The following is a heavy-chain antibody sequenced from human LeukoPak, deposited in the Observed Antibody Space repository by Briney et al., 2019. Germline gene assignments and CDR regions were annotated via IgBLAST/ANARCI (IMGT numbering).Heavy chain of an antibody. V-gene: IGHV4-30-2*01. D-gene: IGHD3-3*01. J-gene: IGHJ5*02. Sequence: KPSVTLSLTCAVSGGSISSGGYSWSWIRQPPGKGLEWIGYIYHSGSTYYNPSLKSRVTISVDRSKNQFSLKLSSVTAADTAVYYCARSPSSAAFGVVTWFDPWGQGTLVTVSS. CDR3: ARSPSSAAFGVVTWFDP. CDR2: IYHSGST. CDR1: GGSISSGGYS.